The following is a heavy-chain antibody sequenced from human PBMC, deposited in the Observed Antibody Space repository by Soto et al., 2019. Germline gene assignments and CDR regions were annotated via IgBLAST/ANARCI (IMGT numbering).Heavy chain of an antibody. CDR3: ARADSGEAAAALPLYYYFYGMDV. J-gene: IGHJ6*02. CDR2: INPSGGST. CDR1: GYTFTSYY. V-gene: IGHV1-46*01. D-gene: IGHD6-13*01. Sequence: ASVKVSCKASGYTFTSYYMNWVRQAPGQGLEWMGIINPSGGSTSYAQKFQGIVTMTMDTATSTVYRELSSLRSEDTAVYYCARADSGEAAAALPLYYYFYGMDVWGQGTTVTVSS.